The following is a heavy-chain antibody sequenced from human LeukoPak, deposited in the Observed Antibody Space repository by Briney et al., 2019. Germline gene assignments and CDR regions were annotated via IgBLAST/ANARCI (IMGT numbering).Heavy chain of an antibody. Sequence: PGGSLRLSCVVSDFTFAVSWVRQAPGEGLAWISTIHGRGDDSFHADSVKGRFTISRDTSKNTLYLHMTSLRAADTAMYFCVRMRGPERRHCFDYWSQGALLIVSS. CDR3: VRMRGPERRHCFDY. V-gene: IGHV3-23*01. D-gene: IGHD1-1*01. CDR1: DFTFA. J-gene: IGHJ4*02. CDR2: IHGRGDDS.